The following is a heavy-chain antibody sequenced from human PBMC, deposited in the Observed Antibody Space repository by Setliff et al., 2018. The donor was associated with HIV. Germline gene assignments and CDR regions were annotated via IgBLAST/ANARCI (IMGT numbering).Heavy chain of an antibody. D-gene: IGHD6-19*01. CDR2: INSAERT. J-gene: IGHJ4*02. V-gene: IGHV3-23*01. CDR1: GFSFSNYA. Sequence: TGGSLRLSCAASGFSFSNYAMTWVRQAPGKGLEWVSTINSAERTFYAKSVKGRFTISRDNSKSTLYLQVSSLRAEDTAVYFCAKSASWDLRGWLHWGQGTLVTVSS. CDR3: AKSASWDLRGWLH.